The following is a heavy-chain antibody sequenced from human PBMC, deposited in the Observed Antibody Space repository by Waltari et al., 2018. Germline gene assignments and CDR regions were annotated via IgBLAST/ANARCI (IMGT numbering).Heavy chain of an antibody. J-gene: IGHJ5*02. V-gene: IGHV4-39*01. D-gene: IGHD5-12*01. CDR2: IYYSGST. CDR1: GGSISSGGYY. CDR3: ARHWKRSGYRFDP. Sequence: QLRLQESGPGLVKPSETLSLTCTVSGGSISSGGYYWGWIRQSPGKGLEWIGSIYYSGSTHYNPTLESRFTISGETSKNQFSLKVSSGTAADTAVYYCARHWKRSGYRFDPWGQGTLVTVSS.